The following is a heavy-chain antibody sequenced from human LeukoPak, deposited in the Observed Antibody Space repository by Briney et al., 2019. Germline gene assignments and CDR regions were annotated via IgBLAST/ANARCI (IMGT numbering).Heavy chain of an antibody. CDR1: GGTFSSYA. V-gene: IGHV1-69*01. Sequence: ASVKASCKASGGTFSSYAISWVRQAPGQRLEWMVGIIPIFGTANYAQKFQGRVTITADESTRSTYMELRRLRSEDTAVYYCARTPYNWNYVFSAFDIWGQGTMVTVSS. CDR3: ARTPYNWNYVFSAFDI. D-gene: IGHD1-7*01. CDR2: IIPIFGTA. J-gene: IGHJ3*02.